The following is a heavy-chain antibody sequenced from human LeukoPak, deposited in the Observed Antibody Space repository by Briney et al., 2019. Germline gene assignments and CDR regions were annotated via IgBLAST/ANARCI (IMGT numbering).Heavy chain of an antibody. D-gene: IGHD3-10*01. CDR1: GFTFSSYA. Sequence: GGSLRLSCAASGFTFSSYAMSWVRQAPGKGLEWVSAISGSGGSTYYADSVKGRFTISRDNAKNSVYLQMNSLRAEDTAVYYCARDGYGSGSLDYWGQGTLVTVSS. CDR2: ISGSGGST. V-gene: IGHV3-23*01. CDR3: ARDGYGSGSLDY. J-gene: IGHJ4*02.